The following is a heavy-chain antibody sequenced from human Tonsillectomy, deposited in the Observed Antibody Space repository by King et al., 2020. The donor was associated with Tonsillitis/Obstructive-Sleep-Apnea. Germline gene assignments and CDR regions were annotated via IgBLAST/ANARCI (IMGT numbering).Heavy chain of an antibody. J-gene: IGHJ5*02. V-gene: IGHV3-33*01. CDR1: GFTFSSYG. CDR3: ARESGGWPETWFDP. D-gene: IGHD6-19*01. Sequence: VQLVESGGGVVQPGRSLRLSCAASGFTFSSYGMHWVRQAPGKGLEWVAVIWYDGSNKYYADSVKGRFTISRDNSKNTLYLQMNSLRAEDTAVYYCARESGGWPETWFDPWGQGTLVTVSS. CDR2: IWYDGSNK.